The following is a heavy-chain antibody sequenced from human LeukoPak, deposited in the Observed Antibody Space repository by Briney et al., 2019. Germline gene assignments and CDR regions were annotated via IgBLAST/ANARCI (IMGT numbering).Heavy chain of an antibody. Sequence: PSETLSLTCTVSGGSISSSSYYWGWIRQPPGKGQEWIGSIYYSGSTYYNPSLKSRVTISVDTSKNQFSLKLSSVTAADTAVYYCARDPVAAAGTDAFDIWGQGIMVTVSS. CDR2: IYYSGST. CDR1: GGSISSSSYY. D-gene: IGHD6-13*01. J-gene: IGHJ3*02. V-gene: IGHV4-39*07. CDR3: ARDPVAAAGTDAFDI.